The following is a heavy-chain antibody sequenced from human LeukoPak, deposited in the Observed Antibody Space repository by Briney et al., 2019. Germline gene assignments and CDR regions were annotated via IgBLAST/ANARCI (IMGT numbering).Heavy chain of an antibody. J-gene: IGHJ4*02. D-gene: IGHD3-16*01. CDR3: ARNGLIGFDY. V-gene: IGHV3-7*04. CDR2: IKEDGSEK. Sequence: GGSLRLSCADSGFTFSKYWMSWVRQAPGKGLEWVARIKEDGSEKYYVDSVKGRFTISRDNTKNSMYLQMNNLRAEDTAVYYCARNGLIGFDYWGQGTLVTVSS. CDR1: GFTFSKYW.